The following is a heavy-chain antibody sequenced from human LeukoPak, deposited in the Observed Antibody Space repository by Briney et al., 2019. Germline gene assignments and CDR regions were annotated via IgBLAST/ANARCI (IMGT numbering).Heavy chain of an antibody. CDR3: AGDKTTGGWYEFDY. V-gene: IGHV3-30*14. D-gene: IGHD6-19*01. CDR1: GFTFSNYV. Sequence: GGSLRLSCAASGFTFSNYVIHWVRQAPGKGLEWVAVISYDGSNKYYADSVKGRFTISRDTSKNTVSLQMNSLRAEDTAVYYCAGDKTTGGWYEFDYWGQGTLVTVSS. J-gene: IGHJ4*02. CDR2: ISYDGSNK.